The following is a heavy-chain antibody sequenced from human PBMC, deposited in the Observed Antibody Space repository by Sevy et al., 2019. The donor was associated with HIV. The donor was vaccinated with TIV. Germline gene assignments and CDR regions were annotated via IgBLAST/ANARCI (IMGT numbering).Heavy chain of an antibody. CDR3: ARDRTLWAVAGRAAYYYGMDV. D-gene: IGHD6-19*01. Sequence: GGSLRLSCAASGFTFSSYSMNWVRQAPGKGLEWVSYISSSSSTIYYADSVKGRFTISRDNAKNSLYLQMNSLRDQATAVYYCARDRTLWAVAGRAAYYYGMDVWGQGTTVTVSS. CDR2: ISSSSSTI. J-gene: IGHJ6*02. CDR1: GFTFSSYS. V-gene: IGHV3-48*02.